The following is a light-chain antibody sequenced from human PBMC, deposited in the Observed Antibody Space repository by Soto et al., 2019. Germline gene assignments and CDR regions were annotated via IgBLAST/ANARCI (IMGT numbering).Light chain of an antibody. J-gene: IGKJ5*01. CDR1: QAISSY. V-gene: IGKV1-9*01. CDR2: AAS. Sequence: DIQLTQAPSFLSASAGDRVSVTCRASQAISSYLAWYQQKPGRAPKLLIDAASTLQSGVPSRFSGSGSGTEFTLTITSLQPEDFATYYCQQLNSFPITFGQGTRLEI. CDR3: QQLNSFPIT.